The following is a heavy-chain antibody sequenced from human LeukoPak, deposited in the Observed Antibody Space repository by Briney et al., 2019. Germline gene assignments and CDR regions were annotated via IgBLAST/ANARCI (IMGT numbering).Heavy chain of an antibody. V-gene: IGHV4-39*01. J-gene: IGHJ3*02. Sequence: SETLSFTCTVSGGSISSPSYYWDSLRQPPGKRLECIGSVYYRGNTYYNPSLNSRTTISVDTSTSQFSVKLSSMTAADTAVDYCARHGGGFLTLFDIWGQGTMVTVSS. CDR2: VYYRGNT. D-gene: IGHD2/OR15-2a*01. CDR1: GGSISSPSYY. CDR3: ARHGGGFLTLFDI.